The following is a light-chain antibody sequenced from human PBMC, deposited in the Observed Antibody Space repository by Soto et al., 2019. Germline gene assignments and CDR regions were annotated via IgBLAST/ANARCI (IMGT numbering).Light chain of an antibody. Sequence: DIQMTQSPSSLSASVGDRVTITCRASQSISSYLNWYQQKPGKAPKLLIYAASSLQSGVPSRFSGSGSGTHFTLTISSLQPEDFATYSCQQSYSTPTFGQGSKLEI. J-gene: IGKJ2*01. CDR1: QSISSY. CDR3: QQSYSTPT. V-gene: IGKV1-39*01. CDR2: AAS.